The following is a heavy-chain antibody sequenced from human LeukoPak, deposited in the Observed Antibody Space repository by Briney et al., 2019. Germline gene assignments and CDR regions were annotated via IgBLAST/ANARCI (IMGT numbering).Heavy chain of an antibody. D-gene: IGHD3-3*01. J-gene: IGHJ4*02. CDR1: GFTFSSYA. CDR2: ISYDGSNK. Sequence: QSGGSLRLSCAASGFTFSSYAMHWVRQAPGKGLEWVAVISYDGSNKYYADSVKGRFTISRDTSKNTLYLQMNSLRAEDTAVYYCAKSLSSRGFIIPKTSRYFDYWGQGTLVTVSS. CDR3: AKSLSSRGFIIPKTSRYFDY. V-gene: IGHV3-30*04.